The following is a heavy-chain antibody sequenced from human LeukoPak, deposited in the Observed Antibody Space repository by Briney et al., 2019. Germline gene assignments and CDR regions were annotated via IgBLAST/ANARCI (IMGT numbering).Heavy chain of an antibody. CDR1: GFTVSSNY. CDR2: IYSGGST. CDR3: AKFSYGDYVA. J-gene: IGHJ5*02. V-gene: IGHV3-53*05. D-gene: IGHD4-17*01. Sequence: GGSLRLSCAASGFTVSSNYMSWVRQAPGKGLEWVSVIYSGGSTYYADSVKGRFTISRDNSKNTLSLQMNSLRADDTAIYYCAKFSYGDYVAWGQGTLVTVSS.